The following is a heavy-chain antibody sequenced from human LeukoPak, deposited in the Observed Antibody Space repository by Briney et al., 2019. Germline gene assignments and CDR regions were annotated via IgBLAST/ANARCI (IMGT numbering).Heavy chain of an antibody. J-gene: IGHJ4*02. V-gene: IGHV4-59*01. Sequence: SETLSLTCTVSGDSISSYHWSWIRQPPGKGLEWIGYISYSGGPNYNPSHKSRVTISVDTSKNQFSLKLTSVTAADTAVYYCARKYYGSSGYYNDYWGQGALVTVSS. CDR1: GDSISSYH. CDR3: ARKYYGSSGYYNDY. CDR2: ISYSGGP. D-gene: IGHD3-22*01.